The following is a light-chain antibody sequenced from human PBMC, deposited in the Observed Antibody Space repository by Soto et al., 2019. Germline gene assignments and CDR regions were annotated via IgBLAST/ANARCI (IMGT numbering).Light chain of an antibody. J-gene: IGKJ1*01. CDR2: KVS. CDR3: RQGTHWPWT. Sequence: DVVMTQSPLSLPVTLGQPASISCRSSQSLIHSDGNTYLNWFQQRPGQSPRRLIYKVSDRDSGVPDRFTGSGSGTYCTRKISRVEAEDVGVYYCRQGTHWPWTFGQGTEVEIK. CDR1: QSLIHSDGNTY. V-gene: IGKV2-30*02.